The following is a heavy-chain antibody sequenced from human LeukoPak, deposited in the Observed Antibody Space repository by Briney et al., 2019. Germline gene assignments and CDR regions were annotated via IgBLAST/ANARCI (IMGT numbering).Heavy chain of an antibody. CDR2: IYYSGST. Sequence: SETLSLTCAVYGGSFSGYYWSWIRQHPGKGLEWIGYIYYSGSTYYNPSLKSRVTISVDTSKNQFSLKLSSVTAADTAVYYCARGATVTREYFQHWGQGTLVTVSS. CDR3: ARGATVTREYFQH. CDR1: GGSFSGYY. V-gene: IGHV4-31*11. J-gene: IGHJ1*01. D-gene: IGHD4-17*01.